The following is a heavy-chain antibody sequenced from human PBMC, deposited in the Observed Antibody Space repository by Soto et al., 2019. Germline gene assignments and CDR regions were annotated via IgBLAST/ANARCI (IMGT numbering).Heavy chain of an antibody. CDR2: ISAYNGNT. CDR3: ARAVSEYYDFWSCYSGTYYYGMDV. D-gene: IGHD3-3*01. CDR1: GYTFTSYG. Sequence: QVPLVQSGAEVKKPGASVKVSCKASGYTFTSYGISWVRQAPGQGLEWMGWISAYNGNTNYAQKLQGRVTMTTDASTSTGYMELRSMRSDDTAVYYCARAVSEYYDFWSCYSGTYYYGMDVWGRGTTVTVSS. V-gene: IGHV1-18*04. J-gene: IGHJ6*02.